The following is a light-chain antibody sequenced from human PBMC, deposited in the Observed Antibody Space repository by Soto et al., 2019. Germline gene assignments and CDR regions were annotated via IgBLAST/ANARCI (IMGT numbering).Light chain of an antibody. CDR1: QSVSSSY. Sequence: EDVLTQSPGTLSLSPGERATLSCRASQSVSSSYLAWYQQKPGQAPRLLIYAASSRATGIPDRFSGSGSGTDFTLTITSLQSEDFAVYYCQQYNNWPPITFGQGTRLEIK. J-gene: IGKJ5*01. V-gene: IGKV3-20*01. CDR2: AAS. CDR3: QQYNNWPPIT.